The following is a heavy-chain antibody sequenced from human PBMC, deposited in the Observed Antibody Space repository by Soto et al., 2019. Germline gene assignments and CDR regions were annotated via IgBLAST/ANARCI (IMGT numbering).Heavy chain of an antibody. D-gene: IGHD3-22*01. Sequence: QVQLVESGGGVVQPGRSLRLSCAASGFTFSTYAIHWVRQAPGKGLEWVALVSYDGSNKYYADSVRGRFTISRDNPRNTVYLQMVSLRAEDTGVYYCAKEAGSGCYNAGYFQHWGQGTLVTVSS. J-gene: IGHJ1*01. CDR1: GFTFSTYA. V-gene: IGHV3-30*18. CDR2: VSYDGSNK. CDR3: AKEAGSGCYNAGYFQH.